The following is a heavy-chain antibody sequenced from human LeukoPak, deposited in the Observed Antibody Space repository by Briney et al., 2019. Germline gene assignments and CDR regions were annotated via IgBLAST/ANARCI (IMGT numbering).Heavy chain of an antibody. CDR3: ARGTTTVTTYNWFDP. CDR2: INPSGGST. CDR1: GYTFTSYY. D-gene: IGHD4-17*01. V-gene: IGHV1-46*01. Sequence: ASVKVSCKASGYTFTSYYMHWVRQAPGQGLEWMGIINPSGGSTSYAQKFQGRVTMTRDTSTSTVYMELSSLRSEDTAVYCCARGTTTVTTYNWFDPWGQGTLVTVSS. J-gene: IGHJ5*02.